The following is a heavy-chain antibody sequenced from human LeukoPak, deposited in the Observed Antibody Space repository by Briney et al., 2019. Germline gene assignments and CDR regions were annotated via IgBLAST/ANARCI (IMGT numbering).Heavy chain of an antibody. CDR3: ARGQLLLEGYFYYMDV. CDR2: VSDDGNKK. Sequence: GRSLRLSCAASGFTFSSYPMHWVRQAPGKGLEWVAVVSDDGNKKFNADFVKGRFTISRDNSKNTLYLQMNSLRGEDTAVYYCARGQLLLEGYFYYMDVWGEGTTVAVSS. D-gene: IGHD2-2*01. CDR1: GFTFSSYP. J-gene: IGHJ6*03. V-gene: IGHV3-30-3*01.